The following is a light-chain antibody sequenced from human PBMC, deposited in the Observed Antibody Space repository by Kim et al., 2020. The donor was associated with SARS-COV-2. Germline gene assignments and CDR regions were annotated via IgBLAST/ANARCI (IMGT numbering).Light chain of an antibody. CDR2: MNN. CDR1: SSNIGNNY. Sequence: HRVSISCSGSSSNIGNNYVYWCQELAGTAPKLLIYMNNQRSSGGPVRITGSKSGTSASLAISGLRSEDEAVYYCAAWDDSLSGHVVFGGGTQLAVL. V-gene: IGLV1-47*01. J-gene: IGLJ2*01. CDR3: AAWDDSLSGHVV.